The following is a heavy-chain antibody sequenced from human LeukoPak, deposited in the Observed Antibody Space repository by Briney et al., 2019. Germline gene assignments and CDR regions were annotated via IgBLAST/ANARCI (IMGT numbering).Heavy chain of an antibody. J-gene: IGHJ4*02. Sequence: SETPSLTCTVSGHSITSGYYWGWIRQPPGKGLEWIGSIYHSGNTYYTPSLKSRVTISVDKPRNQFSLKLFSVTAADTALYYCAKGPMATQTFDYWGQGTLVTVSS. V-gene: IGHV4-38-2*02. CDR3: AKGPMATQTFDY. CDR1: GHSITSGYY. CDR2: IYHSGNT. D-gene: IGHD5-24*01.